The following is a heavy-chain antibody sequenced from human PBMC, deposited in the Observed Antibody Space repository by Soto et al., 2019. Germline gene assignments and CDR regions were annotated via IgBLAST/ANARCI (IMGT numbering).Heavy chain of an antibody. J-gene: IGHJ4*02. CDR1: GFTFGDYA. V-gene: IGHV3-49*03. D-gene: IGHD1-7*01. Sequence: GGSLRLSCTASGFTFGDYAMSWFRRAPGNGLEWVGFIRSKAYGGTTEYAASVKGRFTISRDDSKSIAYLQMNSLKTEDTAVYYCTRGCPITGTTFEATYYFDYWGQGTLVTVSS. CDR3: TRGCPITGTTFEATYYFDY. CDR2: IRSKAYGGTT.